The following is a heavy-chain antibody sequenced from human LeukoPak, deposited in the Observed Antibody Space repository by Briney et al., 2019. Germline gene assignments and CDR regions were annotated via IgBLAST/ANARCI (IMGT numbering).Heavy chain of an antibody. V-gene: IGHV4-4*09. J-gene: IGHJ6*03. D-gene: IGHD4-11*01. Sequence: SETLSLTCAVSGASISRHYWSWFRQPPGQGLEWIAWIRISGASNPNPSLKSRVTISGDTSKNQISLKLTSVTAADTAVYYCARHQDYSGTTFYDYMDVWGKGTTVTVSS. CDR1: GASISRHY. CDR3: ARHQDYSGTTFYDYMDV. CDR2: IRISGAS.